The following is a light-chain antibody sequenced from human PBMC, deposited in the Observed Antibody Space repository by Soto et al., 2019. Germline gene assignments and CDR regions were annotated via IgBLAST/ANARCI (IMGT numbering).Light chain of an antibody. CDR1: SGSIASNY. CDR2: EDN. V-gene: IGLV6-57*02. Sequence: NFMLTQPHSVSESPGKTVTISCTGSSGSIASNYVQWYQQRPRSATTTVIYEDNQSTSGVPDRFSGSIDSSSNSASLTISGLKTEDEADYYCQSYDSSNQWVFGGGTKLTVL. J-gene: IGLJ3*02. CDR3: QSYDSSNQWV.